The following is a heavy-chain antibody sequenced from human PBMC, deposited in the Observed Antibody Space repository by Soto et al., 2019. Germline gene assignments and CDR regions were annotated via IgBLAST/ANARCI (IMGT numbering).Heavy chain of an antibody. CDR1: GSTFSSYG. CDR3: AKNRGYNYGLDAFDI. V-gene: IGHV3-30*18. CDR2: ISYDGSDK. J-gene: IGHJ3*02. D-gene: IGHD5-18*01. Sequence: QVQLVESGGGVVQPGRSLRLSCAASGSTFSSYGMNWVRQAPGKGLEWVAVISYDGSDKYYADSVKGRFTISRDNSKNTLYLQMNSLRAEDTAEYYCAKNRGYNYGLDAFDIWGQGTMVTVSS.